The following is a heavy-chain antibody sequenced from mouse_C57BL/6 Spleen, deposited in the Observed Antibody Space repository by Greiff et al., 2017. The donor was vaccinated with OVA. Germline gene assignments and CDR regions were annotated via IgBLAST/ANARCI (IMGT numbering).Heavy chain of an antibody. CDR1: GFTFSSYA. Sequence: EVKLVESGGGLVKPGGSLKLSCAASGFTFSSYAMSWVRQTPEKRLEWVATISDGGSYTYYPDNVKGRFTISRDNAKNNLYLQMSHLKSDDTAMYYCARELPYYGSSYVDYWGQGTTLTVSS. CDR3: ARELPYYGSSYVDY. D-gene: IGHD1-1*01. CDR2: ISDGGSYT. J-gene: IGHJ2*01. V-gene: IGHV5-4*01.